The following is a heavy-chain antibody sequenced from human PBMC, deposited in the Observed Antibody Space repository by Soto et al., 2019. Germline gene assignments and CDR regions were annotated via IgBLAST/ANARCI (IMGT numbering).Heavy chain of an antibody. D-gene: IGHD2-2*01. V-gene: IGHV1-18*01. CDR2: ISAYNGNT. J-gene: IGHJ4*02. CDR1: GYTFTSYG. CDR3: ARESEAYCSSTSCYERDY. Sequence: QVQLVQSGAEVKKPGASVKVSCKASGYTFTSYGIIWVRQAPGQGLEWMGWISAYNGNTNYAQKLQGRVTMTTDTSTSTAYMERRSLRSDDTAVYYCARESEAYCSSTSCYERDYWGQGTLVTVSS.